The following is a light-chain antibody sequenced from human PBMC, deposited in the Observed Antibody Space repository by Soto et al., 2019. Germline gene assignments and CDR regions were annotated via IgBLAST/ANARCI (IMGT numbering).Light chain of an antibody. CDR1: SSDVGGYNY. CDR2: DVS. Sequence: QSALTQPRSVSGSPGQSVTISCTGTSSDVGGYNYVSWYQQHPGKAPKLMIYDVSKRPSGVPDRFSGSKSGNTDSLTISGLQAEDEADYYCCSYAGSYTPTYVFGTGTTVTV. J-gene: IGLJ1*01. V-gene: IGLV2-11*01. CDR3: CSYAGSYTPTYV.